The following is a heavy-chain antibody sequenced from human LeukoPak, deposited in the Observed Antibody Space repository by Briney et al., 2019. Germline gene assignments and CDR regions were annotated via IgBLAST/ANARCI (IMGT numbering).Heavy chain of an antibody. V-gene: IGHV3-30-3*01. Sequence: GGSLRLSCAASGFTFSSYAMHWVRQAPGKGLEWVAVISYDGSNKYYADSVKGRFTISRDNSKNTLYLQMNSLRAEDTAVYYCARDRIVGITQKTFDCWGQGTLVTVSS. J-gene: IGHJ4*02. CDR3: ARDRIVGITQKTFDC. CDR1: GFTFSSYA. D-gene: IGHD1-14*01. CDR2: ISYDGSNK.